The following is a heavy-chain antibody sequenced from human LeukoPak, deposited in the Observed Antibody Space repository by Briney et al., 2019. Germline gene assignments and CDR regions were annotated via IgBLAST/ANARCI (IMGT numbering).Heavy chain of an antibody. V-gene: IGHV4-34*01. Sequence: SETLSLTCAVYGGSFSGYYWSWIRQPPGKGLEWIGEINHSGSTNYNPSLKSRVTISVDTSKNQFSLKLSSVTAADTAVYYCASGYGSITGSPPFAYWGRETLVTFSS. CDR1: GGSFSGYY. D-gene: IGHD2-2*01. CDR3: ASGYGSITGSPPFAY. CDR2: INHSGST. J-gene: IGHJ4*02.